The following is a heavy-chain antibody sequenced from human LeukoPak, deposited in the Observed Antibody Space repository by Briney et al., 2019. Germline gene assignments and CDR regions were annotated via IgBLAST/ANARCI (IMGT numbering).Heavy chain of an antibody. D-gene: IGHD1-26*01. J-gene: IGHJ4*02. Sequence: PGGSLRLSCSGSGFIVGEYGMSWIRQPPGKGLQWVSGISRSGATTGYADSVKGRFTISRDNAKNFVYLQMDHLRAEDTALYYCARIDPVGRTWGQGTLVIVSA. CDR2: ISRSGATT. V-gene: IGHV3-20*04. CDR3: ARIDPVGRT. CDR1: GFIVGEYG.